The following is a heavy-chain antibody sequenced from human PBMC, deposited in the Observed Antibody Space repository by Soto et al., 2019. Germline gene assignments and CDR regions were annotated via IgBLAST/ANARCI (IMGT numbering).Heavy chain of an antibody. D-gene: IGHD3-3*01. CDR2: IWYDGSNK. CDR3: ARAGEDDFWSGIQKYYFDY. Sequence: QVQLVESGGGVVQPGRSLRLSCAASGFTFSSYGMHWVRQAPGKGLEWVAVIWYDGSNKYYADSVKGRFTISRDNSKNTLYLQMNSLRAEDTAVYYCARAGEDDFWSGIQKYYFDYWGQGTLVTVSS. J-gene: IGHJ4*02. V-gene: IGHV3-33*01. CDR1: GFTFSSYG.